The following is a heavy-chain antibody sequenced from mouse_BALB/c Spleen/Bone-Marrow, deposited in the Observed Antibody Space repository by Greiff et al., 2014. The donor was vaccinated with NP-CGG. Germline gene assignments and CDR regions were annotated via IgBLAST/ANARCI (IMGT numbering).Heavy chain of an antibody. Sequence: QVQLQQSGAELVRPGTSVKVSCKGSGYAFTNYLIEWVKQRPGQGLEWIGAINSGSGGTKYNEKFKGKATLTADKSSSTAYMQLSSLTSDDSAVYFCARAITDAMGYWGQGTSVTVSS. V-gene: IGHV1-54*01. J-gene: IGHJ4*01. CDR3: ARAITDAMGY. CDR1: GYAFTNYL. D-gene: IGHD2-4*01. CDR2: INSGSGGT.